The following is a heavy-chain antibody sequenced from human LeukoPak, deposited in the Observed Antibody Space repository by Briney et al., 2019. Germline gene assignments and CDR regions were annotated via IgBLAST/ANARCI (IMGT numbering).Heavy chain of an antibody. J-gene: IGHJ4*02. CDR3: ARVGEKAFHLWPEIDY. V-gene: IGHV3-21*01. Sequence: GGSLRLSCTVSGFTVTSNSMSWVRQAPGKGLEWVSSISTSSSYIYYADSVKGRFTISRDNAKNSLYLQMSSLRAEDTAVYYCARVGEKAFHLWPEIDYWGQGTLVTVS. CDR1: GFTVTSNS. D-gene: IGHD5-24*01. CDR2: ISTSSSYI.